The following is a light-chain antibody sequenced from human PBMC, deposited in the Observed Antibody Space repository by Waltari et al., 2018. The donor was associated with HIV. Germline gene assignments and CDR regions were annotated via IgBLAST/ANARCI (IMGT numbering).Light chain of an antibody. V-gene: IGKV3-15*01. CDR1: QLLTNN. J-gene: IGKJ5*01. CDR2: GAS. Sequence: DIVMTQSAATLSVFPGDTATLSCSARQLLTNNLAWYQQKPGQAPRLLIFGASARASGVPARFSASGSGTEFTLTISSLQPEDSAVYYCQQYNSRPPLTFGQGTRVEIK. CDR3: QQYNSRPPLT.